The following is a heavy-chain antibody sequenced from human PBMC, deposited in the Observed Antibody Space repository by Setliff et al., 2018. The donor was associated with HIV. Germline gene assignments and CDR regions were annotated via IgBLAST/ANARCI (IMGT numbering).Heavy chain of an antibody. CDR1: GYAFTSYH. Sequence: ASVKVSCKTSGYAFTSYHIHWVRQAPGQGLEWMGKIFVGDSTTHYAQKFQGRVTLTSDTSTNTVYMELSSLRSEDTAVYYCAREFPGGTYGFDYWGQGTLVTVSS. J-gene: IGHJ4*02. V-gene: IGHV1-46*01. D-gene: IGHD1-26*01. CDR2: IFVGDSTT. CDR3: AREFPGGTYGFDY.